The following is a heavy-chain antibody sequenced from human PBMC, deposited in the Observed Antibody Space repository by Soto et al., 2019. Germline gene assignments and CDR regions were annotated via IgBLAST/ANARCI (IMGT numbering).Heavy chain of an antibody. CDR2: ISPGDPET. CDR3: AGKYFYTMCYYSYSVDC. D-gene: IGHD3-22*01. CDR1: SCRLATSG. V-gene: IGHV5-51*01. Sequence: LRESLNVSWKGSSCRLATSGIGCVRQTPEKDRECMGIISPGDPETVYRPSFKVQVTISADNSINTAYLQWSSLNDSDTASYYCAGKYFYTMCYYSYSVDCGGQGTLVTVS. J-gene: IGHJ4*02.